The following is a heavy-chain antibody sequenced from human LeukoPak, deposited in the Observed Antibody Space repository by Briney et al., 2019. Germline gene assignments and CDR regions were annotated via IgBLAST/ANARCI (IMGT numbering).Heavy chain of an antibody. CDR2: INHSGST. CDR3: ARGLTNYCTNGVCYTRDWAHNWFDP. CDR1: GGSFSGYY. J-gene: IGHJ5*02. Sequence: PSETLSLTCAVYGGSFSGYYWSWIRQPPGKGLEWIGEINHSGSTNYNPSLKSRVTISVDTSKNQFSLKLSSVTAADTAVYYCARGLTNYCTNGVCYTRDWAHNWFDPWGQGTLVTVSS. D-gene: IGHD2-8*01. V-gene: IGHV4-34*01.